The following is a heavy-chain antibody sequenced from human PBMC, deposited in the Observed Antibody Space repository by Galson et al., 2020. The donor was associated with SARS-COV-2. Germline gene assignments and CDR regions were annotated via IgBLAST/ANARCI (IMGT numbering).Heavy chain of an antibody. J-gene: IGHJ5*02. CDR1: GGSIRRDY. D-gene: IGHD1-26*01. Sequence: ASETLSLTCTVSGGSIRRDYWSWIRQPPGKRPEWIGYIYFSGTTRYNPSLMSRVTISVDTSKNQFSLSLSSVYAADTAVYYCGRGGSYVRNWFDPWGQGTPVTVSS. CDR3: GRGGSYVRNWFDP. V-gene: IGHV4-59*01. CDR2: IYFSGTT.